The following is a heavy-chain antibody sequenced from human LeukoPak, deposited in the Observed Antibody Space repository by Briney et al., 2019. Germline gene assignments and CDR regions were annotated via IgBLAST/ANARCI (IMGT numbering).Heavy chain of an antibody. CDR2: IRYDGSNK. J-gene: IGHJ3*01. V-gene: IGHV3-30*02. Sequence: NPGGSLRLSCAASGFTFSSYGMHWVRQAPGKGLEWVAFIRYDGSNKYYADSVKGRFTISRDNSKNTLYLQMNSLRAEDTAVYYCANCGLSSTSCYPSFWGQGTMVTVSS. CDR3: ANCGLSSTSCYPSF. D-gene: IGHD2-2*01. CDR1: GFTFSSYG.